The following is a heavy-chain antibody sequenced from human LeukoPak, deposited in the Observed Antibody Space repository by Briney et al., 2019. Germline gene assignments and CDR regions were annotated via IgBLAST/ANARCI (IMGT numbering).Heavy chain of an antibody. J-gene: IGHJ4*02. V-gene: IGHV6-1*01. CDR1: GDTVYSNSAS. D-gene: IGHD6-13*01. Sequence: SQTLSLTCAISGDTVYSNSASWNWIRQSPSRGLEWLGKTYYRSKWYYDYAVSVKSRITIPDTSKNQLSLQLNSVTPEDTAVYYCAGLVGYGQVDYWGPGTLVTVSS. CDR2: TYYRSKWYY. CDR3: AGLVGYGQVDY.